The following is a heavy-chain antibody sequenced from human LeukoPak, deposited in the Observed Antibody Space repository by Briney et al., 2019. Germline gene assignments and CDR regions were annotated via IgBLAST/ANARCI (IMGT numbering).Heavy chain of an antibody. Sequence: ASVKVSCKASGYTFTSYGISWVRQAPGQGLEWMGWINPNSGGTNYAQKFQGRVTMTRDTSISTAYMELSRLRSDDTAVYYCARVVAAALVNWFDPWGQGTLVTVSS. CDR3: ARVVAAALVNWFDP. CDR1: GYTFTSYG. D-gene: IGHD6-13*01. J-gene: IGHJ5*02. CDR2: INPNSGGT. V-gene: IGHV1-2*02.